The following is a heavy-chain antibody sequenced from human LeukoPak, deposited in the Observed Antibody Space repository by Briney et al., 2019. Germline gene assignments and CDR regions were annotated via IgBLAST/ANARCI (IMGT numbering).Heavy chain of an antibody. CDR1: RGSISSYY. Sequence: SETLSLTCTVSRGSISSYYWSWIRQPPGKGLEWIGYIYYSGSTNYNPSLKSRVTISVDTSKNQFSLKLSSVTAADTAVYYCARLYGDYLYYGMDVWGQGTTVTVSS. D-gene: IGHD4-17*01. CDR3: ARLYGDYLYYGMDV. V-gene: IGHV4-59*01. J-gene: IGHJ6*02. CDR2: IYYSGST.